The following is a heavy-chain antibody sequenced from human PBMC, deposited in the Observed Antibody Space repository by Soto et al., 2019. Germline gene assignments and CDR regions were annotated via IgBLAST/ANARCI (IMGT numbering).Heavy chain of an antibody. J-gene: IGHJ4*02. Sequence: QVQLVESGGGVVQPGRSLRLSCAASGFTFSSYGMHWVRQAPGKGLEWVAFISYDGSNKYYADSVKGRFTISRDNSKNTLYLQMNSLGAEDTAVYYCAKDFHYYDSSGFDYWGQGTLVTVSS. V-gene: IGHV3-30*18. CDR1: GFTFSSYG. D-gene: IGHD3-22*01. CDR3: AKDFHYYDSSGFDY. CDR2: ISYDGSNK.